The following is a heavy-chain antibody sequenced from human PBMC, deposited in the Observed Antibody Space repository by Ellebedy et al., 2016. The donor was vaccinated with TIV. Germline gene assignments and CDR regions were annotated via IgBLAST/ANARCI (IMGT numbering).Heavy chain of an antibody. CDR1: GFTFRTYG. V-gene: IGHV3-33*01. J-gene: IGHJ6*02. Sequence: GGSLRLXCAASGFTFRTYGMHWVRQAPGRGLEWVSVIWNDGSNKYYADAVKGRFTISRDNSKSTVSLQMNSLRAEDTAVYYCARAPPWHRNYGMDVWGQGTTVTVSS. CDR2: IWNDGSNK. CDR3: ARAPPWHRNYGMDV.